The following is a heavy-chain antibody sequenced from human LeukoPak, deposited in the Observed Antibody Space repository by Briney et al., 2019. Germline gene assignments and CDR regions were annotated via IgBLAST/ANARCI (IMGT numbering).Heavy chain of an antibody. CDR1: GFTFSSYW. CDR3: ARERGVAVAGEYYYYYYMDV. J-gene: IGHJ6*03. CDR2: IKQDGSEK. Sequence: GGSLRLSCAASGFTFSSYWMSWVRQAPGKGLEWVANIKQDGSEKYYVDSVKGRFTISRDNAKNSLYLQMNSLRAEDTAVYYCARERGVAVAGEYYYYYYMDVWGKGTTVTVSS. V-gene: IGHV3-7*01. D-gene: IGHD6-19*01.